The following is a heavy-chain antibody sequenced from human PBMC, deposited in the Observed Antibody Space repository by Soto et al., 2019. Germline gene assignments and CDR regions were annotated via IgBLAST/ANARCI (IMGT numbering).Heavy chain of an antibody. CDR1: GFTFSSYS. Sequence: EVQLVESGGGLVQPGGSLRLSCAASGFTFSSYSRNWVRQAPGKGLEWVSYISSSSSTIYYDVSVKGRFTIYRDNAKNSLYLQMNSLRDEYTVMYYWSIGVGATEYCQHCGQGTPVTVSS. V-gene: IGHV3-48*02. CDR2: ISSSSSTI. CDR3: SIGVGATEYCQH. J-gene: IGHJ1*01. D-gene: IGHD1-26*01.